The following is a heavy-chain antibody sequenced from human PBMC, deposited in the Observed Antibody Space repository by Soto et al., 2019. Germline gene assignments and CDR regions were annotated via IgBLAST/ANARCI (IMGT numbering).Heavy chain of an antibody. CDR1: GGTFSSYA. D-gene: IGHD5-18*01. CDR2: IIPIFGTA. Sequence: SVKVSCKASGGTFSSYAISWVRQAPGQGLEWMGGIIPIFGTANYAQKFQGRVTITADKSTSTAYMELSSPRSEDTAVYYCARDLYKLWRYDAFDIWGQGTMVTVSS. V-gene: IGHV1-69*06. J-gene: IGHJ3*02. CDR3: ARDLYKLWRYDAFDI.